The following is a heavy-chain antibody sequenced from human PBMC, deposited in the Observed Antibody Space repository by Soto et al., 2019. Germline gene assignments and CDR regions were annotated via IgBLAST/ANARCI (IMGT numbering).Heavy chain of an antibody. D-gene: IGHD3-10*01. CDR3: ARGGQFGKYYFDF. CDR1: TGSISGYY. J-gene: IGHJ4*02. V-gene: IGHV4-59*13. Sequence: QVQLQESGPGLVKPSETLSLTCTVSTGSISGYYWSWIRQPPGKGLEWIGYVYSNGDTKYNPSLKSRVTVSLDASKNQFSLNLTSMTAADTAVYYCARGGQFGKYYFDFWGQGTLVTVSS. CDR2: VYSNGDT.